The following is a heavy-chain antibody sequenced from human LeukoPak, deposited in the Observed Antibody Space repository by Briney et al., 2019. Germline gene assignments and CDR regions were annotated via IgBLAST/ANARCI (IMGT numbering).Heavy chain of an antibody. CDR1: GFTFSNYW. V-gene: IGHV3-7*03. J-gene: IGHJ4*02. D-gene: IGHD7-27*01. CDR2: INRDGSER. CDR3: ARAPRNWGFDY. Sequence: GGSLRLSCAASGFTFSNYWMTWVRQAPGKGLEWVANINRDGSERYYVDSVKGRFTISRDDAKSSLYLQMNSLRAEDTAVYYCARAPRNWGFDYWGQGTLVTVSS.